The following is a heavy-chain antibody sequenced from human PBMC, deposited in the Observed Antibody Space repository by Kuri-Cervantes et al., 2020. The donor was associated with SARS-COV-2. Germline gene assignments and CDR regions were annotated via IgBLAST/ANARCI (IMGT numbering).Heavy chain of an antibody. Sequence: GESLKISCAASGFTFSTYAMTWVRQAPGKGLEWVSAISGSGGSTYYADSVQGRFTISRDNSKNTLYLQMNSLGAEDTAVYYCAKWDVIVVVAAPELHYWGQGTLVTVSS. J-gene: IGHJ4*02. CDR2: ISGSGGST. D-gene: IGHD2-15*01. V-gene: IGHV3-23*01. CDR3: AKWDVIVVVAAPELHY. CDR1: GFTFSTYA.